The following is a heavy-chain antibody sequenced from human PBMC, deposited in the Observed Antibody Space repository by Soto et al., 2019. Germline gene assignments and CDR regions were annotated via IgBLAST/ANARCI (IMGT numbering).Heavy chain of an antibody. D-gene: IGHD1-20*01. J-gene: IGHJ6*02. V-gene: IGHV1-18*04. Sequence: ASVTLSCTASVYAFTSYGINWVRQAPGQGLEWMGWISAYNGNTDYVQKFQGRVSMTTDTSTSAAYMEVRGLRYDDTAVYYCARDLPITGSLRGTPLMAVWGQGTTVTVSS. CDR2: ISAYNGNT. CDR1: VYAFTSYG. CDR3: ARDLPITGSLRGTPLMAV.